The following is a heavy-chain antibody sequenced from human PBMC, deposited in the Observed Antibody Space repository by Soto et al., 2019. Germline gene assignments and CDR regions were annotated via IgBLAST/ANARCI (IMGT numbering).Heavy chain of an antibody. CDR2: IYPGDSDT. CDR3: ARGRVPADSRHYYYYMDV. V-gene: IGHV5-51*01. D-gene: IGHD2-2*01. J-gene: IGHJ6*03. CDR1: GYSFTSYW. Sequence: PGESLKISCKGSGYSFTSYWIGWVRQMPGKGLEWMGIIYPGDSDTRYSPSFQGQVTISADKSISTAYLQWSSLKASDTAMYYCARGRVPADSRHYYYYMDVWGKGTTVTVSS.